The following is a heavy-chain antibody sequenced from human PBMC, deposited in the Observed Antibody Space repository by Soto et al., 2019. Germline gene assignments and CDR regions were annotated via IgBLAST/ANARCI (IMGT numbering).Heavy chain of an antibody. V-gene: IGHV3-33*01. Sequence: QVKLVESGGGVVQPGRSLRLSCAASGFVFTTYGMHWVRQAPGKGLEWVGVIWHDGSGTHYADALKGRFTISRDNSKNTLFLQMDSLTVEDTAVYYCVRDPVALRNRVRVGYFNLWGRGTQVTVSS. CDR1: GFVFTTYG. J-gene: IGHJ2*01. D-gene: IGHD1-26*01. CDR2: IWHDGSGT. CDR3: VRDPVALRNRVRVGYFNL.